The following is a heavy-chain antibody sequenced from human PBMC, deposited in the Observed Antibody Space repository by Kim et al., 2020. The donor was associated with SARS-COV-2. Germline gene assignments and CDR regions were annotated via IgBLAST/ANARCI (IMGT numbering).Heavy chain of an antibody. CDR2: INHSGST. D-gene: IGHD3-10*01. Sequence: SETLSLTCAVYGGSFSGYYWSWIRQPPGKGLEWIGEINHSGSTNYNPSLKSRVTISVDTSKNQFSLKLSSVTAADTAVYYCAGFERILWFGRPERGFDY. V-gene: IGHV4-34*01. CDR3: AGFERILWFGRPERGFDY. J-gene: IGHJ4*01. CDR1: GGSFSGYY.